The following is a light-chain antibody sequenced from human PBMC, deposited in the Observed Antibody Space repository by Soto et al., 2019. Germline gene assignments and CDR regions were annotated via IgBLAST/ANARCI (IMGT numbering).Light chain of an antibody. J-gene: IGLJ1*01. CDR2: SNA. V-gene: IGLV1-40*01. CDR3: QSYDSSLTNYV. CDR1: SSDIGAGYD. Sequence: QSVLAQPPSVSESPVQRVTIPCTGTSSDIGAGYDVHWYQQLPGAAPKLLIYSNAIRPSGVPDRFSASKSGTSASLAITGLRAEDEADYYCQSYDSSLTNYVFGTGTKVTVL.